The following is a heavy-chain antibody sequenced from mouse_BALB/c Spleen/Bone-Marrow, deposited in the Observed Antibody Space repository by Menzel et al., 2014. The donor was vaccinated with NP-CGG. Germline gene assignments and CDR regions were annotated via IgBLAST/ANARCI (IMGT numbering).Heavy chain of an antibody. CDR1: GFNIKDTY. CDR3: AIFVFVYNFDY. Sequence: EVQLQQSGAELVKPGASVKLSCTASGFNIKDTYMHWVKQRPEQGLEWIGRIDPANGNTKYDPKFQGKASITADTSSNPAYLEISSLTPEDTPVYYCAIFVFVYNFDYWGQGTPLTVSS. V-gene: IGHV14-3*02. J-gene: IGHJ2*01. CDR2: IDPANGNT.